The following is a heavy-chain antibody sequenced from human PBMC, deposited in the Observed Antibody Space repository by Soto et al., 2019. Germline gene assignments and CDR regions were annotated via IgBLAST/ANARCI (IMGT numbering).Heavy chain of an antibody. CDR3: AGTPIAVAETFCI. D-gene: IGHD6-19*01. J-gene: IGHJ3*02. CDR1: GYTLTELC. Sequence: ASVKVSCKVSGYTLTELCMHWVRQAPGKGLEWMGGFYPEDGEIIYAQKFQGRVTMTEDTSTDTAYMEMSSLRSEDTAVYYCAGTPIAVAETFCILGQRTMVTVSS. V-gene: IGHV1-24*01. CDR2: FYPEDGEI.